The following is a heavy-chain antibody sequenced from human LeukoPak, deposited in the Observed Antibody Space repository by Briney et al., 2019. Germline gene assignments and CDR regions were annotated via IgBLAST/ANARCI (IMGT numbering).Heavy chain of an antibody. Sequence: GGSLRLSCAASGFTFSSYVTHWVRQAPGKGLEWVTVISYDGSNEYFADSVKGRFTISRDNSKNTLYLQMSSLRAEDTAVYYCAKEEAADGDAFDIWGQGTMVTVSS. CDR3: AKEEAADGDAFDI. CDR2: ISYDGSNE. CDR1: GFTFSSYV. J-gene: IGHJ3*02. V-gene: IGHV3-30*18. D-gene: IGHD6-13*01.